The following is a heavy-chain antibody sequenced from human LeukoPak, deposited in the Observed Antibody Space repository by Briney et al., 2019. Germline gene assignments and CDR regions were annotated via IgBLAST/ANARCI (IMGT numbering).Heavy chain of an antibody. D-gene: IGHD6-19*01. CDR1: GGSFSGYY. CDR2: INHSGST. CDR3: ARCIAVAGNPNYYGMDV. V-gene: IGHV4-34*01. J-gene: IGHJ6*02. Sequence: SETLSLTCAVYGGSFSGYYWSWIRQPPGKWLEWIGEINHSGSTNYNPSLKSRVTISVDTSKNQFSLKLSSVTAADTAVYYCARCIAVAGNPNYYGMDVWGQGTTVTVSS.